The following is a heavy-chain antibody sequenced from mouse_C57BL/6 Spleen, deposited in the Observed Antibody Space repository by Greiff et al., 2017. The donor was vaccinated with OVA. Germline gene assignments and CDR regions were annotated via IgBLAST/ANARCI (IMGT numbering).Heavy chain of an antibody. CDR1: GYTFTSYW. CDR2: IYPSDSET. D-gene: IGHD2-4*01. J-gene: IGHJ4*01. CDR3: ARHYDYDEGYAMDY. Sequence: VKLQQPGAELVRPGSSVKLSCKASGYTFTSYWMDWVKQRPGQGLEWIGNIYPSDSETHYNQKFKDKATLTVDKSSSTAYMQLSSLTSEDSAVYYCARHYDYDEGYAMDYWGQGTSVTVSS. V-gene: IGHV1-61*01.